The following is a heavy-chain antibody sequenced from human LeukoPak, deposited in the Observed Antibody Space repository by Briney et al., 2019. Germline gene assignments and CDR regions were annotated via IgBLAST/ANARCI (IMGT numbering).Heavy chain of an antibody. Sequence: SGGSLRLSCAASGFTFSSYAMSWVRQAPGKGLEWVSAISGSGGSTYYADPVKGRFTISRDNSKNTLYLQMNSLRAEDTAVYYCASLLNDYGDSTNGMDVWGKGTTVTVSS. V-gene: IGHV3-23*01. CDR3: ASLLNDYGDSTNGMDV. J-gene: IGHJ6*04. D-gene: IGHD4-17*01. CDR1: GFTFSSYA. CDR2: ISGSGGST.